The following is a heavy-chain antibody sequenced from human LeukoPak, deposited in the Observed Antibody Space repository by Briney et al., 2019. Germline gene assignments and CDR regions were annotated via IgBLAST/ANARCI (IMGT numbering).Heavy chain of an antibody. CDR1: GGSISSSSYY. CDR2: IYYSGST. V-gene: IGHV4-39*07. Sequence: SETLSLTCTVSGGSISSSSYYWGWIRQPPGKGLEWIGSIYYSGSTYYNPSLKSRVTISVDTSKNQFSLKLSSVTAADTAVYYCARVVVRGEIDYWGQGTLVTVSS. D-gene: IGHD3-10*01. J-gene: IGHJ4*02. CDR3: ARVVVRGEIDY.